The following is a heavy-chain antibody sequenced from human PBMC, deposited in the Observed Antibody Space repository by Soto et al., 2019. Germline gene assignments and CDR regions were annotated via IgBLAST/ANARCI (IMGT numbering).Heavy chain of an antibody. CDR3: AKNGQWLATPPEA. J-gene: IGHJ4*02. D-gene: IGHD6-19*01. CDR2: ITDSGYTA. V-gene: IGHV3-23*01. Sequence: EMHLLESGGASVQPGGSLRLSCAASGFAFGTFVMTWFRQAPGGGLEWVASITDSGYTASYAETVEGRFTVSRDNSKNKLHLQMNDLRAEDTATYCCAKNGQWLATPPEAWGQGTLVTVSS. CDR1: GFAFGTFV.